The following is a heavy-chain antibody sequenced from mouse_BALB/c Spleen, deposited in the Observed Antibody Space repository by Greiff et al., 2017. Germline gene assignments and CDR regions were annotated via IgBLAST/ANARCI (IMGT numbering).Heavy chain of an antibody. CDR3: ARMSYGNYDAMDY. D-gene: IGHD2-1*01. CDR1: GFSLSTSGMG. Sequence: QVTLKVSGPGILQPSQTLSLTCSFSGFSLSTSGMGVGWIRQPSGKGLEWLAHIWWDDDKYYNTALKSGLTISKDTSKNQVFLKIASVDTADTATYYCARMSYGNYDAMDYWGQGTSVTVSS. V-gene: IGHV8-8*01. CDR2: IWWDDDK. J-gene: IGHJ4*01.